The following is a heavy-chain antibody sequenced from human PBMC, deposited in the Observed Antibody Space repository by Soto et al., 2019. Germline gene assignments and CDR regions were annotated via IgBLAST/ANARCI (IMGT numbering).Heavy chain of an antibody. Sequence: GGPVEVSCKASGGTFSSYAISWVLQAPGQGLEWMGGIIPIFGTANYAQKFQGRVTMTTDTSTSTAYMELRSLRSDDTAVYYCAREGQTAAAAWPYYYYYYGMDVWGQGTTVTVSS. CDR2: IIPIFGTA. V-gene: IGHV1-69*05. J-gene: IGHJ6*02. CDR1: GGTFSSYA. D-gene: IGHD6-13*01. CDR3: AREGQTAAAAWPYYYYYYGMDV.